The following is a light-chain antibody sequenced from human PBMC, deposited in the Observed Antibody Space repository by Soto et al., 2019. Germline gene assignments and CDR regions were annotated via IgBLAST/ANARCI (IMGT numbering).Light chain of an antibody. V-gene: IGKV3-20*01. CDR3: QQYGSTPRM. Sequence: EIVLTQSPGTLSLSPGERATLSCRASQSVSSSNLAWYQQKPGQAPRLLIYGASSRATGIPDRFSGSGSGTDFTLTISRLESEDFAVYYCQQYGSTPRMFGQGTKVEIK. J-gene: IGKJ1*01. CDR2: GAS. CDR1: QSVSSSN.